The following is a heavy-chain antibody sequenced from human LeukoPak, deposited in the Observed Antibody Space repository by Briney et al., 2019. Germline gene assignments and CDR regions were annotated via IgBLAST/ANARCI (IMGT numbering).Heavy chain of an antibody. J-gene: IGHJ4*02. CDR3: ARGDIAVAGTFDY. V-gene: IGHV4-39*07. CDR1: GGSISSSSYY. D-gene: IGHD6-19*01. CDR2: INHSGGT. Sequence: SETLSLTCTVSGGSISSSSYYWGWIRQPPGKGLEWIGEINHSGGTNYNPSLKSRVTISVDTSKNQFSLKLSSVTAADTAVYYCARGDIAVAGTFDYWGQGTLVTVSS.